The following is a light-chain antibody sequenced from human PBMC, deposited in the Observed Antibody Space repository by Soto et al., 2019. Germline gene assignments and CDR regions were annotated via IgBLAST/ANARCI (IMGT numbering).Light chain of an antibody. CDR3: QQYGSSPIFT. V-gene: IGKV3-20*01. J-gene: IGKJ3*01. CDR2: GAS. CDR1: QSVSSSY. Sequence: EIVLTQSPGTLSLSPGERATLSCRASQSVSSSYLAWYQQKPGQAPRLLIYGASSRVTGIPDRFSGSWSGTDFALTISRLEPEDFAVYYCQQYGSSPIFTFGSGTKVDI.